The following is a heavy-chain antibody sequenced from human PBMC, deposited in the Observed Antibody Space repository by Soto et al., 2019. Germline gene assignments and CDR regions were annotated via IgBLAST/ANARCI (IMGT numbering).Heavy chain of an antibody. D-gene: IGHD3-10*01. V-gene: IGHV1-69*13. CDR1: GCTFSSYA. Sequence: RASVKVSCKASGCTFSSYAISWVRQAAGQGLEWMGGIIPIFGTANYAQKFQGRVTITADESTSTAYMELSSLRSEDTAVYYCARDNSITMVRGVRYNWFDPWGQGTLVTVSS. J-gene: IGHJ5*02. CDR2: IIPIFGTA. CDR3: ARDNSITMVRGVRYNWFDP.